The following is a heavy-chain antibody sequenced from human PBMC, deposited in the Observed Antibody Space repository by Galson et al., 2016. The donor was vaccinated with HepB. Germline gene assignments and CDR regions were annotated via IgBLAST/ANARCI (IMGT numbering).Heavy chain of an antibody. D-gene: IGHD3-9*01. CDR2: ISSSGTTL. CDR3: AREPVRLDDLLTGPPKNPDY. Sequence: SLTLSCAASGLTFSRYEMNWVRQAPWKRLEWVSYISSSGTTLDYADSVKVRLTISRDNAKNSLYLQMNSLRAEDTAVYYCAREPVRLDDLLTGPPKNPDYWGQGTLVTVSS. J-gene: IGHJ4*02. V-gene: IGHV3-48*03. CDR1: GLTFSRYE.